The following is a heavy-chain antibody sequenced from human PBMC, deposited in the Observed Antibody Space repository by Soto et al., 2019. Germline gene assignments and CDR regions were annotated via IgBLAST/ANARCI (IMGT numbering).Heavy chain of an antibody. CDR3: ARGSYYSGWV. CDR2: TYYRSKWYS. D-gene: IGHD6-19*01. V-gene: IGHV6-1*01. CDR1: GDSVSSTSTA. J-gene: IGHJ4*02. Sequence: SQTLSLTCAISGDSVSSTSTAWSWIRQSPSRGLEWLGRTYYRSKWYSNYAVSVKSRITINPDTSKNQFSLQLNSVTPEDTAVYYCARGSYYSGWVWGQGTLVTVSS.